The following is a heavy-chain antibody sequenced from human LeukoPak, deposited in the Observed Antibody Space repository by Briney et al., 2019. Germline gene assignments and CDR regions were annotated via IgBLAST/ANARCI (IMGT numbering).Heavy chain of an antibody. CDR2: IYHSGST. CDR3: ARPGDIFGVVIRFAFDI. Sequence: SETLSLTCTVSGYSISSGYYWGWIRQPPGKGLEWIGSIYHSGSTYYNPSLKSRVTISVDTSKNQFSLKLSSVTAADTAVYYCARPGDIFGVVIRFAFDIWGQGTMVTVSS. D-gene: IGHD3-3*01. J-gene: IGHJ3*02. CDR1: GYSISSGYY. V-gene: IGHV4-38-2*02.